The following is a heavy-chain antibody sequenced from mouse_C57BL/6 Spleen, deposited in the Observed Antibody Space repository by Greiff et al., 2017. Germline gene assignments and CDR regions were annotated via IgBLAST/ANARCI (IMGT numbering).Heavy chain of an antibody. J-gene: IGHJ2*01. D-gene: IGHD3-2*02. CDR1: GYAFTNYL. CDR3: ARESSQLRLEYFDY. Sequence: VQLQQSGAELVRPGTSVKVSCKASGYAFTNYLIEWVKQRPGQGLEWIGVINPGSGGTNYNEKFKGKATLTADKSSSTAYMQLSSLTSEDSAVYFCARESSQLRLEYFDYWGQGTTLTVSS. CDR2: INPGSGGT. V-gene: IGHV1-54*01.